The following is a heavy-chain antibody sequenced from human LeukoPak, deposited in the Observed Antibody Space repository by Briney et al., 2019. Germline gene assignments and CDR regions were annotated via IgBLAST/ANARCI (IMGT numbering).Heavy chain of an antibody. CDR1: GYTFTSYD. D-gene: IGHD3-16*02. J-gene: IGHJ3*02. Sequence: GASVKVSCKASGYTFTSYDINWVRQAPGQGLEWMGWMKLNSGNTGYAQKFQGRVTMTRNTSISTAYMELSSLRSEDTAVYYCARPQLYDYVWGSYRSSFAFGIWGQGTMVTVSS. CDR3: ARPQLYDYVWGSYRSSFAFGI. V-gene: IGHV1-8*01. CDR2: MKLNSGNT.